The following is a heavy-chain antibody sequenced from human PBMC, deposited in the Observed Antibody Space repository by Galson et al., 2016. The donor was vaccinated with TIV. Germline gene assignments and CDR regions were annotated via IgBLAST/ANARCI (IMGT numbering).Heavy chain of an antibody. D-gene: IGHD3-16*01. CDR1: GFAFSNYA. J-gene: IGHJ6*03. CDR3: ASYPGLNYYTSFMDV. CDR2: ISGSGSGT. V-gene: IGHV3-23*01. Sequence: SLRLSCAASGFAFSNYALNWVRQAPGKGLECVAAISGSGSGTYYTDSVKGRFTISRDNSKNTLYLQMNSLRAEDTAVYYCASYPGLNYYTSFMDVWGEGITVTVSS.